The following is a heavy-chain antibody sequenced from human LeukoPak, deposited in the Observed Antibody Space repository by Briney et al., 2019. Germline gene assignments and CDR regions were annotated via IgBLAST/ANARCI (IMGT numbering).Heavy chain of an antibody. D-gene: IGHD3-9*01. V-gene: IGHV3-23*01. Sequence: GGSLRLSCTVSGFTFSSYAMNWVRQAPGKGLEWVSAISGRGGSTYYADSVKGRFTISRDNSRNTLYLQMNSLRAEDTAVYHCAKDHIQGLEYFDWAIDYWGQGTLVTVSS. CDR1: GFTFSSYA. CDR3: AKDHIQGLEYFDWAIDY. CDR2: ISGRGGST. J-gene: IGHJ4*02.